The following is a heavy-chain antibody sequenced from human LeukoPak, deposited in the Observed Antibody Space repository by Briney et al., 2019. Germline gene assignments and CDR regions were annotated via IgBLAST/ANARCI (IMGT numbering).Heavy chain of an antibody. V-gene: IGHV4-4*07. Sequence: SETLSLTCTVSGGSISSYYWSWIRQPAGKGLEWIGRIYSSGSTNYNPSLKSRVTMSVDTSKNQFSLKLSSVTAADTAVYYCARHLAPSSGYLTLDYWGQGTLVTVSS. CDR1: GGSISSYY. D-gene: IGHD3-22*01. J-gene: IGHJ4*02. CDR3: ARHLAPSSGYLTLDY. CDR2: IYSSGST.